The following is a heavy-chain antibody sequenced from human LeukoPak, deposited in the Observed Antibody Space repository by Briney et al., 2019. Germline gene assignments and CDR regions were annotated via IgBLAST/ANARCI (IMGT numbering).Heavy chain of an antibody. J-gene: IGHJ4*02. CDR2: IYYSGST. CDR3: ARALRGSYYNTFPRVDFDY. D-gene: IGHD1-26*01. CDR1: GGSISSSSYY. V-gene: IGHV4-39*07. Sequence: PSETLSLTCTVSGGSISSSSYYWGWIRQPPGKGLEWIGSIYYSGSTYYNPSLKRRVTISVDTSKNQFSLKLSSVTAADTAVYYCARALRGSYYNTFPRVDFDYWGQGTLVTVSS.